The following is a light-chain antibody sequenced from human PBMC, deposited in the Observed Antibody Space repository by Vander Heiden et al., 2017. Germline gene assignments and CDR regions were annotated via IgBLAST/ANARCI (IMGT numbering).Light chain of an antibody. CDR2: KAS. Sequence: DIRMTQSPSTLSASVGDRVTITCRASQSISSWLAWYQQKPGKAPKLLIYKASSLESGGPSRFSGSGSGTEFTLTISSLQPDDFATYYCQQYNSYSWTFGQGTKVEIK. CDR3: QQYNSYSWT. CDR1: QSISSW. J-gene: IGKJ1*01. V-gene: IGKV1-5*03.